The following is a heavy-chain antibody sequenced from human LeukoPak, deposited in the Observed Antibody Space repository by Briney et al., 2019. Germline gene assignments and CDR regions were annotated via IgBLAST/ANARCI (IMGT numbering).Heavy chain of an antibody. CDR2: ISYSGST. CDR3: ARDRGARDRGVGKDIV. CDR1: GGSISNYY. D-gene: IGHD3-10*01. J-gene: IGHJ6*04. Sequence: PSETLSLTCTVSGGSISNYYWSWIRQPPGKGLEWIGYISYSGSTNYNPSLKSRVTISVDTSKNQFSLKLSSVTAAVTAVYYCARDRGARDRGVGKDIVWGKGTTVTVSS. V-gene: IGHV4-59*12.